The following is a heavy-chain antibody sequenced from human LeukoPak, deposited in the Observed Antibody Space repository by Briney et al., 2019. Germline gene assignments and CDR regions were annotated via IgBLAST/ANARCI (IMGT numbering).Heavy chain of an antibody. Sequence: SETLSLTCTVSGGSISSYYWSWIRQPPGKGLEWIGYIYYSGSTNYNPSLKSRVTISVDTSKNQFSLKLSSVTAADTAVYYCASGQWLVPFDYWGQGTLVTVSS. D-gene: IGHD6-19*01. CDR2: IYYSGST. V-gene: IGHV4-59*12. J-gene: IGHJ4*02. CDR3: ASGQWLVPFDY. CDR1: GGSISSYY.